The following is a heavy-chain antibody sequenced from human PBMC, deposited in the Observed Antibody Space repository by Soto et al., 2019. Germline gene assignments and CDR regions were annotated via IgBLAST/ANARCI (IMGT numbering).Heavy chain of an antibody. D-gene: IGHD2-21*02. Sequence: QVQLVQSGAEMKKPGASVKVSCKPSGYTVTNLVISWVRQAPGQGLEWLGWISAYNGNTNQAQKFEGRVTMTTDTPASTADLEVRSLRFNDTVVYYCARGVTPIDYWWQGTLLTVPS. CDR2: ISAYNGNT. CDR3: ARGVTPIDY. CDR1: GYTVTNLV. V-gene: IGHV1-18*01. J-gene: IGHJ4*02.